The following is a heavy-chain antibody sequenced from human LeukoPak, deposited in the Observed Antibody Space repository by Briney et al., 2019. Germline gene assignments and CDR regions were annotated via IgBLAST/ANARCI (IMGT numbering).Heavy chain of an antibody. V-gene: IGHV1-69*06. D-gene: IGHD3-10*01. CDR1: GGTFSSYA. Sequence: ASVKVSCKASGGTFSSYAISWVRQAPGQGVEWMGGIIPIFGTANYAQKFQGRVTITADKYTSTAYMELSSLRSEDTAVYYCARVNNRVTMVRGPVGWFDPWGQGTLVTVSS. CDR2: IIPIFGTA. J-gene: IGHJ5*02. CDR3: ARVNNRVTMVRGPVGWFDP.